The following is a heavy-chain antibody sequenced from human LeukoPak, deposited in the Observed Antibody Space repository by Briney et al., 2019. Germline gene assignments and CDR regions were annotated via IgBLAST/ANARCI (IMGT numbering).Heavy chain of an antibody. CDR1: GFTFSSYA. V-gene: IGHV3-23*01. Sequence: PGGSLRLSCAASGFTFSSYAMSWVRQAPGKGLEWVSAISGSGGSTYYADSVKGRFTISRDNSKNTLYLQMNSLRAEDTAVYYCAKGPRRIVVVPAAMPTDYWGQGTLVTVSS. D-gene: IGHD2-2*01. CDR2: ISGSGGST. CDR3: AKGPRRIVVVPAAMPTDY. J-gene: IGHJ4*02.